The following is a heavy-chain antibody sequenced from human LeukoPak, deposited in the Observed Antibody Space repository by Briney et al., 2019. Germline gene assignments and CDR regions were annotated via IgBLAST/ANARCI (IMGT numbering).Heavy chain of an antibody. D-gene: IGHD3-3*01. J-gene: IGHJ5*02. CDR1: GGSISSSSYY. CDR2: SYYSGST. V-gene: IGHV4-39*07. CDR3: ARENRDDFWSGNNWFDP. Sequence: ETLSLTRTVSGGSISSSSYYWGWIRRPPGKGLEWIGSSYYSGSTYYNPSLKSRVTISVDTSKNQFSLKLSSVTAADTAVYYCARENRDDFWSGNNWFDPWGQGTLVTVSS.